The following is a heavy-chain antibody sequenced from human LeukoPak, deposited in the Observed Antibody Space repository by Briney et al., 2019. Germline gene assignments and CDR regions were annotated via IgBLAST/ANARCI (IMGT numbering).Heavy chain of an antibody. Sequence: GASVKVSCKASGYTFSAYAVHWVRQAPGQSLEWMGWARAGPTETPYSQKFQGRVTITRDASANIAYMEWSSLRSEDTAVYYCARGDGFTLDFWGQGTPVTVSS. V-gene: IGHV1-3*01. CDR3: ARGDGFTLDF. D-gene: IGHD5-24*01. J-gene: IGHJ4*02. CDR1: GYTFSAYA. CDR2: ARAGPTET.